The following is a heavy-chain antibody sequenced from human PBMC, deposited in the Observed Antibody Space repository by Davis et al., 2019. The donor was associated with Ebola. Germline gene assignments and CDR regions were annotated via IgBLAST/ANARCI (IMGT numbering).Heavy chain of an antibody. CDR2: IYTSGST. Sequence: PSETLSLTCTVSGGSISSGSYYWSWIRQPAGKGLEWIGHIYTSGSTNYNPSLKSRVTISVDTSKNQFSLKLSSVTAADTAVYYCATWTFVDIVATFKGYYYMDVWGKGTTVTVSS. D-gene: IGHD5-12*01. J-gene: IGHJ6*03. CDR3: ATWTFVDIVATFKGYYYMDV. V-gene: IGHV4-61*09. CDR1: GGSISSGSYY.